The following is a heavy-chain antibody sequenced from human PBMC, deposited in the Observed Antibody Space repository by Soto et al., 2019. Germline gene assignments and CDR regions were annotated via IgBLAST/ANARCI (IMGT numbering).Heavy chain of an antibody. CDR3: ARGISMLVVVQTDAPDKYYFDS. CDR1: CGSFSGYY. Sequence: SETLSLTGAVYCGSFSGYYWTWIRQPPGKGLEWIGQINHSGSTNYNPSLRSRVTISVDTSKNKFSLKLSSVTAADTAVYYCARGISMLVVVQTDAPDKYYFDSWGLGTLVTVSS. D-gene: IGHD2-8*02. J-gene: IGHJ4*02. CDR2: INHSGST. V-gene: IGHV4-34*01.